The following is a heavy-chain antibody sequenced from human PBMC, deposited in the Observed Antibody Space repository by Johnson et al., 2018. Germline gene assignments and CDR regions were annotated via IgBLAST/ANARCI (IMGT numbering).Heavy chain of an antibody. CDR3: AKSSSGLYTDYYYMDV. CDR1: GFTFSSYG. V-gene: IGHV3-30*18. J-gene: IGHJ6*03. D-gene: IGHD6-19*01. CDR2: ISYDGSNN. Sequence: QVQLVESGGGVVQPGRSLRLSCAASGFTFSSYGMHWVRQAPGKGLEWVAVISYDGSNNYYADSVKGRFTNSRDNSKNTLYLQMNSLRAEDTAVYDDAKSSSGLYTDYYYMDVWGKGTTVTVSS.